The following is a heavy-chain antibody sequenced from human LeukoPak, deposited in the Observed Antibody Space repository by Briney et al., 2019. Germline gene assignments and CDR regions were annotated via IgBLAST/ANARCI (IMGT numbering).Heavy chain of an antibody. CDR1: GFTFSSYA. V-gene: IGHV3-23*01. D-gene: IGHD6-19*01. CDR3: AIDARRSSGWYFFDH. CDR2: ISDSGGTT. J-gene: IGHJ4*02. Sequence: AESLSLSCAASGFTFSSYAMGWVRQAPGKGLEWVSVISDSGGTTYYADPVKGRFTISRDNSRNTLYLQMNSLRVEDTAIYHCAIDARRSSGWYFFDHWGQGTLVTVSS.